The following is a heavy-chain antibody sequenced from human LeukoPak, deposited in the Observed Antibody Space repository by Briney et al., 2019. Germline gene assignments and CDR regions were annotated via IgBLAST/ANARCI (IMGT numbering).Heavy chain of an antibody. V-gene: IGHV3-74*01. CDR3: ARAPSEIGGYYPEYFRH. D-gene: IGHD3-22*01. CDR1: GFTFSTYW. CDR2: PKSDGGT. J-gene: IGHJ1*01. Sequence: HPGGSLRLSCAASGFTFSTYWMHWVRQAPGKGLVWVSRPKSDGGTNYADSVKGRFTISRDNAKKTVSLQMNSLRPEDTGVYYCARAPSEIGGYYPEYFRHWGQGTLVTVSS.